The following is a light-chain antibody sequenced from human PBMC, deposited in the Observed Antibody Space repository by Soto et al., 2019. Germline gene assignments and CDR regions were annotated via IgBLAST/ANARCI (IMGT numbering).Light chain of an antibody. V-gene: IGKV3-11*01. CDR3: QXXSNWPRVT. CDR2: DAS. Sequence: EIVLTQSPATLSLSPGERATLSCRASQSVSSYLAWYQQKPGQAPRLLIYDASNRATGIPARFSGSGSGTXXXXXXXXXEPEDXAXXYCQXXSNWPRVTFGPGTKVDIK. CDR1: QSVSSY. J-gene: IGKJ3*01.